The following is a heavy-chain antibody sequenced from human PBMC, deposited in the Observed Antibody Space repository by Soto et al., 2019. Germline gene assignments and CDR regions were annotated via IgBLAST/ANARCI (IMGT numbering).Heavy chain of an antibody. V-gene: IGHV1-3*01. CDR1: GYTFTSYA. D-gene: IGHD5-18*01. CDR2: INAGNGNT. Sequence: QVQLVQSGAEVKKPGASVKVSCKASGYTFTSYAMHWVRQAPGQRLEWMGWINAGNGNTKYSQKFQGRVTITRDTAASTAYMALSSVRSEDTAVYYCARDSAYSYGFFRWWGQGTLVTVSS. CDR3: ARDSAYSYGFFRW. J-gene: IGHJ4*02.